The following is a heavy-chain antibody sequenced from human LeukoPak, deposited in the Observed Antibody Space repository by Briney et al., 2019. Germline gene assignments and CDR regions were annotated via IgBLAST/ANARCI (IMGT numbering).Heavy chain of an antibody. CDR3: AKGAHDYGDFLDY. CDR1: GFTFSSYG. V-gene: IGHV3-30*18. Sequence: GGSLRLSCAASGFTFSSYGMQWVRQAPGKGLEWVAVISYDGSNKYYADSVKGRFTIYRDNSKNTLYLQMNSLRAEDTAVYYCAKGAHDYGDFLDYWGQGTLVTVSS. J-gene: IGHJ4*02. CDR2: ISYDGSNK. D-gene: IGHD4-17*01.